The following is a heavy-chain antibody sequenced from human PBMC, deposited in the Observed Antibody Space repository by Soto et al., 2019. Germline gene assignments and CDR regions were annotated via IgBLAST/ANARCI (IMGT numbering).Heavy chain of an antibody. Sequence: SETLSVTCTSSGGSINSPFFWAWLRQPPGKGLEWIASIHYSQSSYSHPSLRSRITISAGASMDQFSLRLASMTAADTAVYSCAKMGDDHGRSYFDSWAQGLLVTVSS. CDR1: GGSINSPFF. D-gene: IGHD1-26*01. CDR2: IHYSQSS. J-gene: IGHJ4*02. V-gene: IGHV4-39*01. CDR3: AKMGDDHGRSYFDS.